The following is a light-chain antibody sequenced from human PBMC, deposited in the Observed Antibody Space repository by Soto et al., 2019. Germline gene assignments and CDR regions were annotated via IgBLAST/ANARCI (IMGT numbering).Light chain of an antibody. V-gene: IGKV3-11*01. J-gene: IGKJ1*01. CDR2: DAS. Sequence: EIVLTQSPATLSLSPGERATLSCRASQSVSSYLAWYQQKPGQAPRLLIYDASNRATGIPARFSGRGSGTDFTLTISSLAPEDFAVYYCQQRSNWWTFGQGTKVEIK. CDR1: QSVSSY. CDR3: QQRSNWWT.